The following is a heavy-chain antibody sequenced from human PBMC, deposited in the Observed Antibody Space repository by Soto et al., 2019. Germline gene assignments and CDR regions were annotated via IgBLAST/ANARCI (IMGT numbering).Heavy chain of an antibody. CDR2: ISSSGSTI. CDR3: ARVPTIGNAFDI. Sequence: GGSLRLSCAASGFTFSSYEMNWVRQAPGKGLEWVSYISSSGSTIYYADSVKGRFTISRDNAKNSLYLQMNSLRAEDTAVYYCARVPTIGNAFDIWGQGTMVTVS. CDR1: GFTFSSYE. D-gene: IGHD1-1*01. V-gene: IGHV3-48*03. J-gene: IGHJ3*02.